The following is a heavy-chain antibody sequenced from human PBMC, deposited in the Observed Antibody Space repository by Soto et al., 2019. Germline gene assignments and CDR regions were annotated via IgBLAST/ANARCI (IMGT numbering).Heavy chain of an antibody. J-gene: IGHJ5*02. CDR2: ISDRGDI. V-gene: IGHV4-59*08. CDR3: ARGRHWFVP. Sequence: SETLSLTGTVSGISITSSYWNWFRQSPGKGLEWIVQISDRGDINYNPPLESRVAISTETSKNQVSLTLTAVNAADTAVYFFARGRHWFVPCGQGTLVTVSS. CDR1: GISITSSY.